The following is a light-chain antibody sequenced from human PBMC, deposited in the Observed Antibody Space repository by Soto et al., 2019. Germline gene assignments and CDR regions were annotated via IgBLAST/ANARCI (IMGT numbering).Light chain of an antibody. CDR2: GAS. V-gene: IGKV3-20*01. CDR3: QQYNSYSWT. J-gene: IGKJ1*01. CDR1: QSVSNNY. Sequence: EIVLTQSPGTLSLSPGERATLSCRASQSVSNNYLAWYQQKPGQAPRLLIYGASNRATGIPDRFSGSGSGTKFTLTISSLQPDDFATYYCQQYNSYSWTFGQGTKVDI.